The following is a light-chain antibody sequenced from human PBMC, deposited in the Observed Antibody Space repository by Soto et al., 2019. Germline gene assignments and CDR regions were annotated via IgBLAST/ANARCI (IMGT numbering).Light chain of an antibody. J-gene: IGKJ4*01. Sequence: EIVLTQSPATLSLSPGERATLSCRASQSVGGYLDWYQQKPGQAPRLLIYDASNRASGIPARFSGSGSGTDFTLNISSLEPEDLAVYYCHQRSNWPPLTFGGGTNVEIK. CDR3: HQRSNWPPLT. V-gene: IGKV3-11*01. CDR1: QSVGGY. CDR2: DAS.